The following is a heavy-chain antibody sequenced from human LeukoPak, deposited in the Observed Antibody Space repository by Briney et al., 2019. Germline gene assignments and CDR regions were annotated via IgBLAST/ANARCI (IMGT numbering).Heavy chain of an antibody. V-gene: IGHV3-66*01. Sequence: GGSQRLSCAASGFTVSSNYMSWVRQAPGKGLEWVSVIYSGGSTYYADSVKGRFTISRDNSKNTLYLQMNSLSAEDTAVYYCELRYFDWSPLYGMDVWGQGTTVTVSS. CDR1: GFTVSSNY. CDR3: ELRYFDWSPLYGMDV. D-gene: IGHD3-9*01. CDR2: IYSGGST. J-gene: IGHJ6*02.